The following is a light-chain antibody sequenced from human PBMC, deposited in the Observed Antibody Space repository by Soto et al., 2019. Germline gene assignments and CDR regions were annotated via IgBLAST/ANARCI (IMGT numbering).Light chain of an antibody. V-gene: IGKV3-20*01. CDR1: QSVSSSY. J-gene: IGKJ5*01. CDR3: QQYGNSPIT. Sequence: EIVLTRSPGTLSLSPGERATLYCRASQSVSSSYLAWYQQKPGQAPRLLIYDASSRATGIPDRFSGSESGTDFTLTISRLEPEDFAVYYCQQYGNSPITFGQGTRLEIK. CDR2: DAS.